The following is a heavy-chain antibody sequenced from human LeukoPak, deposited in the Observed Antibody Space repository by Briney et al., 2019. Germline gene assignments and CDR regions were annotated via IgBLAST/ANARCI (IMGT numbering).Heavy chain of an antibody. Sequence: GGSLRLSCAASGLTISSYSMNWVRQAPGKGLQWVSYISSSSSTIYYADSVKGRFTISRDNSKNTLYLQMNSLRAEDTAVYYCAREDFMVATYFDYWGQGTLVTVSS. J-gene: IGHJ4*02. CDR1: GLTISSYS. D-gene: IGHD5-12*01. V-gene: IGHV3-48*01. CDR2: ISSSSSTI. CDR3: AREDFMVATYFDY.